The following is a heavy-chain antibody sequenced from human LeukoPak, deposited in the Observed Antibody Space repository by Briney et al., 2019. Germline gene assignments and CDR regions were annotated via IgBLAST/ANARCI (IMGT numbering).Heavy chain of an antibody. V-gene: IGHV3-74*01. CDR2: INTDGSST. J-gene: IGHJ4*02. D-gene: IGHD3-22*01. CDR1: GFTFTSYW. Sequence: PGGSLRLSCAASGFTFTSYWMYWVRQAPGKGLVYVSRINTDGSSTHYADSVTGRFTISRDNAKNTLYLQMSGLRAEDTAVYYCARWDGSGYYSLDYWGQGTLVTVSS. CDR3: ARWDGSGYYSLDY.